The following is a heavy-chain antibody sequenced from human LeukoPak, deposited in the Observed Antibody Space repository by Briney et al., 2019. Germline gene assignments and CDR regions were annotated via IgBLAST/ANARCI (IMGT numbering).Heavy chain of an antibody. CDR1: GDSISSARYY. CDR3: ASSYYGSGSPAYFDY. V-gene: IGHV4-61*02. CDR2: INTSGSS. D-gene: IGHD3-10*01. J-gene: IGHJ4*02. Sequence: SETLSLTCSVSGDSISSARYYWSWIRQPAGKGLEWIGRINTSGSSNCDPSLKSRVTISVDTSKNQFSLKLSSVTAADTAVYYCASSYYGSGSPAYFDYWGQGTLVTVSS.